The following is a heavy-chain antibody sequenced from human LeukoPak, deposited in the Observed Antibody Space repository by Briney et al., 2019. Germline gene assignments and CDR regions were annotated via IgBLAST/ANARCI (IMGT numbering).Heavy chain of an antibody. V-gene: IGHV4-39*07. CDR3: ASLYCSGGSCSIEYFQH. CDR2: INHSGST. CDR1: GGSISSSSYY. Sequence: SETLSLTCTVSGGSISSSSYYWSWIRQPPGKGLEWIGEINHSGSTNYNPSLKSRVTISVDTSKNQFSLKLSSVTAADTAAYYCASLYCSGGSCSIEYFQHWGQGTLVTVSS. J-gene: IGHJ1*01. D-gene: IGHD2-15*01.